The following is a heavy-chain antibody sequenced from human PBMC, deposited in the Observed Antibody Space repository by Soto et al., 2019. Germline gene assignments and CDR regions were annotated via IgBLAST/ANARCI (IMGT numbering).Heavy chain of an antibody. CDR3: ARISSVDPYGYVNGGLDV. Sequence: LSLTCSVSGGSIRSYYWSWIRQSPEKGLEWIGYFYHSGNSNYNPSLKCRVTISVDTSKNQLSLSLRSVTAADTAVYFCARISSVDPYGYVNGGLDVWGQGTTVTVSS. J-gene: IGHJ6*02. CDR2: FYHSGNS. V-gene: IGHV4-59*01. D-gene: IGHD5-18*01. CDR1: GGSIRSYY.